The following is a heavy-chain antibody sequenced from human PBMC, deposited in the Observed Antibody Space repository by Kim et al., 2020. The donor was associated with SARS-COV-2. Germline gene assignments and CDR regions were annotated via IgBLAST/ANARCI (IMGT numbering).Heavy chain of an antibody. CDR2: GKT. Sequence: GKTSYSPSLKSRVTMSIDPSKNQFSLTLSSVTAADTAVYYCEREINWNYDYWGQGTLVTVSS. J-gene: IGHJ4*02. D-gene: IGHD1-7*01. V-gene: IGHV4-28*03. CDR3: EREINWNYDY.